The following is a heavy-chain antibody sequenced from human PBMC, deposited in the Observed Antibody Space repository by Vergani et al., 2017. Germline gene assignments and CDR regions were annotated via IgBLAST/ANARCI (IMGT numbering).Heavy chain of an antibody. J-gene: IGHJ4*02. CDR2: IKQDGSEQ. CDR3: VRTAGPRGTTSAMFDH. Sequence: EVQLVESGGGLAPPGGSLRLSCAASGFTFSNYWMSWVRQAPGKGLEWLANIKQDGSEQYYVDSVKGRFTIFRDNAEKSVYLQMNSLRADEDAAVYFCVRTAGPRGTTSAMFDHWGQGNLVIVSS. D-gene: IGHD4-17*01. CDR1: GFTFSNYW. V-gene: IGHV3-7*01.